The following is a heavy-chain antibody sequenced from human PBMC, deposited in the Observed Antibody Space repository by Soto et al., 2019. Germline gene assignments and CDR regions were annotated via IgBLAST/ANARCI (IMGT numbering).Heavy chain of an antibody. J-gene: IGHJ6*03. CDR3: AKDPARDVDTATRYYYYYMDV. Sequence: PGGSLRLSCAASGFTFSSYGMHWVRQAPGKGLEWVAVISYDGSNKYYADSVKGRFTISRDNSKNTLYLQMNSLRAEDTAVYYCAKDPARDVDTATRYYYYYMDVWGKGTTVTVSS. CDR1: GFTFSSYG. CDR2: ISYDGSNK. V-gene: IGHV3-30*18. D-gene: IGHD5-18*01.